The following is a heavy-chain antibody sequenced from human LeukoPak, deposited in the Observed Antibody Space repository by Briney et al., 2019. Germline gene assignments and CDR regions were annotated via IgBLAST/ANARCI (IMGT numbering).Heavy chain of an antibody. Sequence: GGSLRLSCAASGFIFSDYHMSWIRQAPGKGLECVSYISPGGDAVYFTDSVKGRFTISRDNAKNSLFLQMSSLTAEDTAVYYCSGGRDAAVAGPGGYFDYWGQGSLVTVSS. CDR1: GFIFSDYH. D-gene: IGHD6-19*01. CDR2: ISPGGDAV. CDR3: SGGRDAAVAGPGGYFDY. V-gene: IGHV3-11*01. J-gene: IGHJ4*02.